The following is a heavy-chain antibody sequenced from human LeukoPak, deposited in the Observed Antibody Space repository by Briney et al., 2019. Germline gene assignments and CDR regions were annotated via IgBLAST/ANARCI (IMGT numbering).Heavy chain of an antibody. V-gene: IGHV4-34*01. CDR1: GGSFSGYY. CDR2: INHSGST. D-gene: IGHD3-10*01. CDR3: ARDPTQGTFDY. Sequence: SETLSLTCAVYGGSFSGYYWSWIRQPPGKGLEWIGEINHSGSTNYSPSLKSRVTISVDTSKNQFSLKLSSVTAADTAVYYCARDPTQGTFDYWGQGTLVTVSS. J-gene: IGHJ4*02.